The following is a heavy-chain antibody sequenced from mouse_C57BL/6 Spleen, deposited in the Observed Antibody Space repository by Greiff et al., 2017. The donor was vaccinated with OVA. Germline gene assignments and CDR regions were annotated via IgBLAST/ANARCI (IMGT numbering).Heavy chain of an antibody. Sequence: QVQLQQPGAELVMPGASVKLSCKASGYTFTSYWMHWVKQRPGQGLEWIGEIDPSDSYTNYNQKFKGKSTLTVDKSSSTAYMQLSSLTSEDSAVYYCARNHYSNYGNYFDYWGQGTTLTVSS. V-gene: IGHV1-69*01. CDR3: ARNHYSNYGNYFDY. D-gene: IGHD2-5*01. J-gene: IGHJ2*01. CDR2: IDPSDSYT. CDR1: GYTFTSYW.